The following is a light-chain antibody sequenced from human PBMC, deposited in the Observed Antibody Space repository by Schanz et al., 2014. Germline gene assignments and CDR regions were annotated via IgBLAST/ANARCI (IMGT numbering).Light chain of an antibody. J-gene: IGLJ3*02. CDR3: SSYTGSTSFWV. CDR2: DVS. Sequence: QSALTQPPSASGSPGQSVTISCTGTSSDVGGYNYVSWYQQHPGRAPELMIYDVSERPSGVPDRFSGSKSGDTASLTISGLQAEDEADYYCSSYTGSTSFWVFGGGTKLTVL. CDR1: SSDVGGYNY. V-gene: IGLV2-8*01.